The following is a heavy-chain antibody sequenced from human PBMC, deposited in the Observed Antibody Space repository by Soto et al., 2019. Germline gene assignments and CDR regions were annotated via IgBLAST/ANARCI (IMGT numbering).Heavy chain of an antibody. D-gene: IGHD4-17*01. CDR3: ARDTYGDDFDY. Sequence: QVQLVESGGGVVQPGRSLRLSCAASGFTFSSYAMHWVRQAPGKGLEWVAVISYDGSNKYYADSVKGRFTISRDNSKNTLYLQMNSLRAEDTAVYYCARDTYGDDFDYWGQGTLVTVSS. J-gene: IGHJ4*02. CDR2: ISYDGSNK. CDR1: GFTFSSYA. V-gene: IGHV3-30-3*01.